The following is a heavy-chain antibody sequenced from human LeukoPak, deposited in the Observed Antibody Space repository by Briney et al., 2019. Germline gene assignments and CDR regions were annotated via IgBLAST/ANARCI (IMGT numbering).Heavy chain of an antibody. CDR3: ARHARLQTH. CDR2: IYYSGRT. J-gene: IGHJ1*01. CDR1: GGSISSGGYY. V-gene: IGHV4-31*03. D-gene: IGHD2-2*01. Sequence: SETLSLTCTVSGGSISSGGYYWSWIRQHPGKGLEWIGYIYYSGRTYYNPSLKSRVAISLETSKNQFSLKLSSVTAADTAVYYCARHARLQTHWGQGTLVTVSS.